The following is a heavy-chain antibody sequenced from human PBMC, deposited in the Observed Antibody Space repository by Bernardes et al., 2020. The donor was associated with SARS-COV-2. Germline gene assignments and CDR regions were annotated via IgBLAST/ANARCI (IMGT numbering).Heavy chain of an antibody. V-gene: IGHV1-2*02. D-gene: IGHD5-12*01. CDR3: AREMATIGYYYGMDV. Sequence: ASVKVSCKASGYTFTGYYMHWVRQAPGQGLEWMGWINPNSGGTNYAQKFQGRVTMTRDTSISTAYMELSRLRSDDTAVYYCAREMATIGYYYGMDVWGQGTTVTVSS. CDR1: GYTFTGYY. J-gene: IGHJ6*02. CDR2: INPNSGGT.